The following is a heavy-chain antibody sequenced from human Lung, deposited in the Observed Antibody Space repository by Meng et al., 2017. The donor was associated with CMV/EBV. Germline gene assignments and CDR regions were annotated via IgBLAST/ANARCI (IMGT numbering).Heavy chain of an antibody. CDR1: GFTFSSYW. J-gene: IGHJ6*02. CDR3: ARMLNYDFSRGGMDV. CDR2: INSDGNDA. D-gene: IGHD3-3*01. V-gene: IGHV3-74*01. Sequence: GESLKISCAASGFTFSSYWMHWVRQAPGKGLVWVSRINSDGNDADYVDSVKDRFTISRDNAKNAVYLQMNSLRAEDTAVYYCARMLNYDFSRGGMDVWGQGXTVTVSS.